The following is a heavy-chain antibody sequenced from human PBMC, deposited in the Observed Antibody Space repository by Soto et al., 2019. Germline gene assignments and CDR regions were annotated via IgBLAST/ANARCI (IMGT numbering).Heavy chain of an antibody. D-gene: IGHD6-19*01. Sequence: GGSLRLSCAASGFTFSSYGMHWVRQAPGKGLEWVAVIWYDGSNKYYADSVKGRFTISRDNSKNTLYLQMNSLRAEDTAVYYCARDGVGAVAGTGLEPYYFDYWGQGTLVTVSS. V-gene: IGHV3-33*01. CDR2: IWYDGSNK. CDR3: ARDGVGAVAGTGLEPYYFDY. CDR1: GFTFSSYG. J-gene: IGHJ4*02.